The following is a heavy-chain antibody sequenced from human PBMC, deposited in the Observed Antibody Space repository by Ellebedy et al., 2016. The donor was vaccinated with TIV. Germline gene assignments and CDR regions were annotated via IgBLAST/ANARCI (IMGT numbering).Heavy chain of an antibody. Sequence: GESLKISCAASGFTFSSYSMNWVRQAPGKGLEWVSSISGSSSYIYYADSVKGRFTISRDNAKNSLYLQMNSLRAEDTAVYYCASWDYSNYGGFDYWGQGTLVTVSS. CDR1: GFTFSSYS. CDR2: ISGSSSYI. CDR3: ASWDYSNYGGFDY. J-gene: IGHJ4*02. D-gene: IGHD4-11*01. V-gene: IGHV3-21*01.